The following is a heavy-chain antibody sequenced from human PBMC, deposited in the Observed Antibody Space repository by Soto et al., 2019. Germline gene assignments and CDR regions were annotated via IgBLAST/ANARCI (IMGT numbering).Heavy chain of an antibody. CDR2: IYPADSIT. V-gene: IGHV5-51*01. D-gene: IGHD2-21*02. Sequence: PGESLKISCKCSGCSFTNYWIAWVRQMPGKGLEWMGVIYPADSITTYSPSFQGQVTVSADKSLSTAYLQWSSLKASDSAMYYCAARGGVGDFLGMDVWGQGTTVTVSS. CDR3: AARGGVGDFLGMDV. CDR1: GCSFTNYW. J-gene: IGHJ6*02.